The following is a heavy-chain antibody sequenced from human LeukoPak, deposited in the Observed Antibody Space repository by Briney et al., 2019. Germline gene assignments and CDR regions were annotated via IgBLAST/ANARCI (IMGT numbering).Heavy chain of an antibody. Sequence: RGGSLRLSCAAPGFTFSSYGMHWVRQAPGKGLEWVAVIWYDGSNKYYADSVKGRFTISRDNSKNTLYLQMNSLRAEDTAVYYCARGGRKIAVAGPFDYWGQGTLVTVSS. J-gene: IGHJ4*02. D-gene: IGHD6-19*01. V-gene: IGHV3-33*01. CDR2: IWYDGSNK. CDR3: ARGGRKIAVAGPFDY. CDR1: GFTFSSYG.